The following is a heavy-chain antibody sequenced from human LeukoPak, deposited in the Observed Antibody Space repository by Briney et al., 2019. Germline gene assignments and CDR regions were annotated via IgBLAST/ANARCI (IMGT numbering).Heavy chain of an antibody. Sequence: SETLSLTCTVSGASITSGFYYWSWLRQSPGKGLEWIGYIYYSGTTYYSPSLKSRLTISLDTSKNHLSLKLASVTAADTAIYYCARDNDDGDYVGWFDPWGQGTLVTVSS. J-gene: IGHJ5*02. D-gene: IGHD4-17*01. CDR1: GASITSGFYY. CDR3: ARDNDDGDYVGWFDP. CDR2: IYYSGTT. V-gene: IGHV4-30-4*01.